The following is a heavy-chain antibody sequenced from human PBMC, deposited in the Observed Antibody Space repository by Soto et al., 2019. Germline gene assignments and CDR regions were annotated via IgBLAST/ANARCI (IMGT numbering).Heavy chain of an antibody. V-gene: IGHV3-23*01. J-gene: IGHJ3*02. Sequence: EVQLLESGGGLVQPGGSLRLSCAASGFTFSSYAMSWVRQAPGKGLEWVSAISGSGGSTYYADSVKGRFTISRDNSKNTLYLQMNSLRAEDTAVYYCAKDLRGITMIVVSAFDIWGQGTMVTVSS. CDR3: AKDLRGITMIVVSAFDI. CDR1: GFTFSSYA. CDR2: ISGSGGST. D-gene: IGHD3-22*01.